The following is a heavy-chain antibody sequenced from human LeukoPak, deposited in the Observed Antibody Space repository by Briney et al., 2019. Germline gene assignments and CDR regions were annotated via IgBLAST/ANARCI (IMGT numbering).Heavy chain of an antibody. V-gene: IGHV4-39*01. CDR1: GCSISSSSYY. Sequence: SETLSLTCTVSGCSISSSSYYWGWIRQPPGKGLEWIGSIYYSGSTYYNPSLKSRAAISVDPSKNQFSLKLSSVTAADTAVYYCGRPGFKGAGSPYFDYWGQGTLVTVSS. CDR3: GRPGFKGAGSPYFDY. J-gene: IGHJ4*02. CDR2: IYYSGST. D-gene: IGHD3-10*01.